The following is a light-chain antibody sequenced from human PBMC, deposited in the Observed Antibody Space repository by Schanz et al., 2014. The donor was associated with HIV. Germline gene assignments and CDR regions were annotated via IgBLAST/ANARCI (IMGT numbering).Light chain of an antibody. CDR3: SSYTTSSAVI. V-gene: IGLV2-14*01. CDR1: NSDVGYYNY. J-gene: IGLJ2*01. Sequence: QSVLTQPASVSGSPGQSITISCTGTNSDVGYYNYVSWYQQYPGKAPKLMIYDVSNRPSGVSNRFSGSKSGNTASLTISGLQAEDEADYYCSSYTTSSAVIFGGGTKLTVL. CDR2: DVS.